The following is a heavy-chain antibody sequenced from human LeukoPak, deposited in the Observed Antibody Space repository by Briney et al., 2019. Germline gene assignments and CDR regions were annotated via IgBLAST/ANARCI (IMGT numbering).Heavy chain of an antibody. Sequence: PGGSLRLSWAAAGFTFSSYAMNWVRQAPGEGLEWVSTISDSGDWTQDADSVKGRFTISRDNSKNTLYLLMNSLRAEDTAVYYCAKDRYKGAFDIWGQGTLVTVSS. CDR2: ISDSGDWT. D-gene: IGHD2-2*02. V-gene: IGHV3-23*01. CDR1: GFTFSSYA. J-gene: IGHJ3*02. CDR3: AKDRYKGAFDI.